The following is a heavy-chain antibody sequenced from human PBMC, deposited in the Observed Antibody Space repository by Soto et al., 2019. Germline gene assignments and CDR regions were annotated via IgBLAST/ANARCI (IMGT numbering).Heavy chain of an antibody. V-gene: IGHV4-39*02. Sequence: PSETLSLTCTVSGGSISSNNFYWAWIRQPPGKGLEWIGSIYYSGSTYYNPSLKSRVTISVDTSKNQFSLKLSSVTAADTAVYYCAREIMPLTNDWYFDLWGRGTLVTVSS. CDR3: AREIMPLTNDWYFDL. J-gene: IGHJ2*01. D-gene: IGHD2-8*01. CDR1: GGSISSNNFY. CDR2: IYYSGST.